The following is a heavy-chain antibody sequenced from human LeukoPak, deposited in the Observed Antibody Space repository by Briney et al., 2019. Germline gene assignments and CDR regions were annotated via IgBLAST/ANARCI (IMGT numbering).Heavy chain of an antibody. CDR1: GGSISSYY. D-gene: IGHD6-19*01. V-gene: IGHV4-59*08. CDR2: IYYSGST. CDR3: ARLNLGYSSGWYGY. Sequence: PSETLSLTCTVSGGSISSYYWSWIRQPPGKGLEWIGYIYYSGSTNYNPSLKSRVTISVDTSKNQFSLKLSSVTAADTVVYYCARLNLGYSSGWYGYWGQGTLVTVSS. J-gene: IGHJ4*02.